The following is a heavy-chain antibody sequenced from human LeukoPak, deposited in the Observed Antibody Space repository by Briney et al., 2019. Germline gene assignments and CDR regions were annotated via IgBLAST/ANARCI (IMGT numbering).Heavy chain of an antibody. J-gene: IGHJ4*02. CDR2: ISGSGGST. V-gene: IGHV3-23*01. Sequence: GGSLRLSCAASGFTFSSYAMSWVRQAPGKGLEWVSAISGSGGSTYYADSVKGRFTISRDNSKNPLYLQMNSLRAEDTAVYYCASEVISSWYYFDYWGQGTLVTVSS. CDR1: GFTFSSYA. CDR3: ASEVISSWYYFDY. D-gene: IGHD6-13*01.